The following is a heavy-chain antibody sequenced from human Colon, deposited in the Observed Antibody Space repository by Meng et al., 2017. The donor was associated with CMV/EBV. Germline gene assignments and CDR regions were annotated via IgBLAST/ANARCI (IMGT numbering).Heavy chain of an antibody. J-gene: IGHJ4*02. CDR3: ARDPGGSRVPFDY. CDR1: GYASSENH. D-gene: IGHD1-26*01. V-gene: IGHV1-2*02. CDR2: SNSNSGAT. Sequence: VQCVQSGAEVKGPGASRDVSCRTSGYASSENHIHGVRHARGQGLESMGWSNSNSGATDYAQKFQGRFTMTRETSITTVYMELSSLRSDDTAVYYCARDPGGSRVPFDYWGQGSLVTVSS.